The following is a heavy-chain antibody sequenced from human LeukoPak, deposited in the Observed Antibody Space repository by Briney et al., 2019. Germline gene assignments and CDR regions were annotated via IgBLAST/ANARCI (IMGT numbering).Heavy chain of an antibody. J-gene: IGHJ4*02. CDR1: GFTFSSYS. D-gene: IGHD6-13*01. V-gene: IGHV3-21*01. Sequence: PGGSLRLSCAASGFTFSSYSMNWVRQAPGKGLEWVSSISSSSSYIYYADSVKGRSTISRDNAKNSLYLQMNSLRAEDTAVYYCARLIAAAGTDYWGQGTLVTVSS. CDR2: ISSSSSYI. CDR3: ARLIAAAGTDY.